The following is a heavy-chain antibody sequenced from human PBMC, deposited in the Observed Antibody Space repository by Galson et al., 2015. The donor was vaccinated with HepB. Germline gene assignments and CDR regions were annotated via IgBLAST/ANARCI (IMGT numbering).Heavy chain of an antibody. V-gene: IGHV3-15*01. CDR1: GFTFTNAW. CDR2: IKSKTHGGTT. Sequence: LRLSCAASGFTFTNAWMTWVRQAPGKGLEWVGRIKSKTHGGTTDYAAPVKGTFTISRDDSKNTLYLQMNSLKTEDTAVYYCTTLNWNYEDYWGQGTLVTVSS. CDR3: TTLNWNYEDY. D-gene: IGHD1-7*01. J-gene: IGHJ4*02.